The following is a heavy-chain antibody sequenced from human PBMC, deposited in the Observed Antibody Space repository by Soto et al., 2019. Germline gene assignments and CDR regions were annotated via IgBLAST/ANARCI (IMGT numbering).Heavy chain of an antibody. V-gene: IGHV4-39*01. Sequence: QLQLQESGPGLVKPSETLSLTCTVSGGSISSSSYYWGWIRQPPGKGMEWIGSIYYSGSTYYNQSLKCRVTIPVDTSKNQFSLKLSSVTAAYTAVYYCARHLTTVTGWFDPWGQGTLVTVSS. D-gene: IGHD4-17*01. CDR3: ARHLTTVTGWFDP. CDR1: GGSISSSSYY. CDR2: IYYSGST. J-gene: IGHJ5*02.